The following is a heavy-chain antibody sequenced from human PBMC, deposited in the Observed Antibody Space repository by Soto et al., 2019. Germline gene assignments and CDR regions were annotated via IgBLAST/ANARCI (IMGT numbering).Heavy chain of an antibody. Sequence: GESLKISCRGSGYSFTSYWIGWVRQMPGKGLEWMGIIYPGDSDTRYSPSFQGQVTISADKSISTAYLQWSSLKASDTAMYYCASAGYCSSTSCYFAYWGQGTLVTVSS. J-gene: IGHJ4*02. V-gene: IGHV5-51*01. CDR2: IYPGDSDT. CDR1: GYSFTSYW. CDR3: ASAGYCSSTSCYFAY. D-gene: IGHD2-2*03.